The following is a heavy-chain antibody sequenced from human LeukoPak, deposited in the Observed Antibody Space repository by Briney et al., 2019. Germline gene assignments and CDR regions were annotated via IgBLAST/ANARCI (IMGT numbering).Heavy chain of an antibody. Sequence: PGGSLRLSCAASGFIVSSKYMSWVRQAPGKGLEWVSVIYSGGSTYYAASVEGRFTISRDNSKNTVYLQMNNLRVDDTAVYYCARVRSAVTTLAKRNWFDLWGQGTLVTVSS. D-gene: IGHD4-17*01. V-gene: IGHV3-53*01. CDR2: IYSGGST. J-gene: IGHJ5*02. CDR3: ARVRSAVTTLAKRNWFDL. CDR1: GFIVSSKY.